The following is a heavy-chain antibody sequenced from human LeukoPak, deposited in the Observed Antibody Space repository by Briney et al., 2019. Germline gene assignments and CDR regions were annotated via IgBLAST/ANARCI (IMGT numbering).Heavy chain of an antibody. V-gene: IGHV1-2*02. D-gene: IGHD4-17*01. Sequence: ASVKVSCKASGYTFTGYYMHWVRQAPGQGLEWMGWINPNSGGTNYAQRFQGRVTMTRDTSISTAYMELSRLRSEDTAVYYCARKRGGYGDGEDYWGQGTLVTVSS. J-gene: IGHJ4*02. CDR1: GYTFTGYY. CDR3: ARKRGGYGDGEDY. CDR2: INPNSGGT.